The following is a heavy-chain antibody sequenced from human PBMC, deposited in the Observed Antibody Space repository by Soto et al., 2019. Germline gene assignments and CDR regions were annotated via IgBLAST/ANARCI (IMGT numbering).Heavy chain of an antibody. V-gene: IGHV3-30*18. CDR2: MSYDGSNE. CDR1: GFTFSHYA. CDR3: AKDGSHNFDY. Sequence: QVQLVESGGGVVQPGRSLRLSCAASGFTFSHYAMHWVRQAPGKGLEWVALMSYDGSNEYYADSVKGRFTISRDNSKTTLYLQMNSLRAEDTAVYYCAKDGSHNFDYWGQGTLVTFSS. D-gene: IGHD1-26*01. J-gene: IGHJ4*02.